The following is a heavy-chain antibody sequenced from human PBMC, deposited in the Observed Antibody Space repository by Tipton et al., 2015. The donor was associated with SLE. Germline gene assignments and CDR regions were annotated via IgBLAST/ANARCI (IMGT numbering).Heavy chain of an antibody. D-gene: IGHD6-13*01. V-gene: IGHV4-59*08. CDR1: GGSISSYY. J-gene: IGHJ5*02. Sequence: TLSLTCTVSGGSISSYYWSWIRQPPGKGLEWIGYIYYSGSTNYNPSLKSRVTISVDTSKNQFSLKLSSVTAADTAVYYCARQVYSSSWYGWFDPWGQGTLVTVSS. CDR3: ARQVYSSSWYGWFDP. CDR2: IYYSGST.